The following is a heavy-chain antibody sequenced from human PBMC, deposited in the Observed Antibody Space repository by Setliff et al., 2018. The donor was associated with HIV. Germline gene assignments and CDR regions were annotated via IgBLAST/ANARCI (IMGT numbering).Heavy chain of an antibody. D-gene: IGHD2-21*02. CDR2: ISPCSSKI. CDR1: GFSFSDYS. CDR3: AARGVLTPSDAFDI. Sequence: PGGSLRLSCVASGFSFSDYSMNWVRRAPGKGLEWLASISPCSSKIFYADSVRGRFYISRDNAENSLFLGMTCLRVDDTAVYSCAARGVLTPSDAFDIWGRGTMVTVSS. V-gene: IGHV3-21*06. J-gene: IGHJ3*02.